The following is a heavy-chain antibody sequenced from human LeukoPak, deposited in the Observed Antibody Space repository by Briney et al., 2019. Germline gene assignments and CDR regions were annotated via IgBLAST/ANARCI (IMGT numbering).Heavy chain of an antibody. CDR2: FDPEDGET. CDR1: GYTLTELS. J-gene: IGHJ4*02. D-gene: IGHD3-10*01. CDR3: ATDYRVMVRGVITGVFDY. V-gene: IGHV1-24*01. Sequence: ASVKVSCKVSGYTLTELSMHWVRQAPGKGLEWMGGFDPEDGETIYAQKFQGRVTMTEDTSTDTAYMELSSLRSEDTAVYYCATDYRVMVRGVITGVFDYWGQGTLVTVSS.